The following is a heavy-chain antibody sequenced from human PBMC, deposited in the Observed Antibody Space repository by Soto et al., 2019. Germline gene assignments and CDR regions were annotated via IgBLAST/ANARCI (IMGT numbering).Heavy chain of an antibody. CDR1: GFTFSRHA. J-gene: IGHJ5*01. V-gene: IGHV3-23*04. CDR3: ARKPNGFDS. Sequence: EVQVVESGGGLVQPGGSLRLSCAASGFTFSRHAMTWVRQAPGKGLEWVSSISENSGGTYYADSGKGRFTISRDNSKNKLYLQMHSLRAEDTALYYCARKPNGFDSWGQGTLVTVSS. CDR2: ISENSGGT.